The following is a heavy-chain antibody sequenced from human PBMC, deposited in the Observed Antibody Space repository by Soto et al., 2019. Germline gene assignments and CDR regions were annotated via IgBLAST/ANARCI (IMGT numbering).Heavy chain of an antibody. CDR1: GFTFSSYS. D-gene: IGHD6-19*01. Sequence: PGGSLRLSCAASGFTFSSYSMNWVRQAPGKGLEWVSAISSSSSYIYYADSVKGRFTISRDNAKNSLYLQMNSLRAEDTAVCYCARDSDSGRSFINDYWGQGTLVTVSS. CDR2: ISSSSSYI. V-gene: IGHV3-21*01. J-gene: IGHJ4*02. CDR3: ARDSDSGRSFINDY.